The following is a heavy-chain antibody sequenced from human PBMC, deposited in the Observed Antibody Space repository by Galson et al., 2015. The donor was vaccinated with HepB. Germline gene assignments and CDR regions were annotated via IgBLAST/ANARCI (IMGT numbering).Heavy chain of an antibody. CDR2: IIPILGIA. CDR3: ARDAGGTGTTDY. V-gene: IGHV1-69*04. J-gene: IGHJ4*02. CDR1: GYTFTSYD. D-gene: IGHD1-7*01. Sequence: SVKVSCKASGYTFTSYDINWVRQAPGQGLEWMGRIIPILGIANYAQKFQGRVTITADKSTSTAYMELSSLRSEDTAVYYCARDAGGTGTTDYWGQGTLVTVSS.